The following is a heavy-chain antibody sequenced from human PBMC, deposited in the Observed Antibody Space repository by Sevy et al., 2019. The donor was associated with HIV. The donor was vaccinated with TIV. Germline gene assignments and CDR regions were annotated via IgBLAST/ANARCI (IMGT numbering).Heavy chain of an antibody. CDR3: ARRLSEEPGGQPTYYFDY. D-gene: IGHD1-26*01. CDR2: IYHSGST. J-gene: IGHJ4*02. Sequence: SETLSLTCAVSGYSISSGYYWGWIRQPPGKGLEWIGSIYHSGSTYYNPSLKSRVTISVDTSKNQFSLKLSSVTAADTAVYYCARRLSEEPGGQPTYYFDYWGQGTLVTVSS. CDR1: GYSISSGYY. V-gene: IGHV4-38-2*01.